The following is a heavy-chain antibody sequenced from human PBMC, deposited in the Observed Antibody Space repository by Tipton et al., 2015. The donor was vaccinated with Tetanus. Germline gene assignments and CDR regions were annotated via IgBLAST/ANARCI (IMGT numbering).Heavy chain of an antibody. V-gene: IGHV4-4*07. Sequence: TLSLTCTVSGGSVSSYYWTWFRQPPGKRLEWIGFVSSSGNSNYSPSLTGRVSMSLDTSKRQFSLSLTSATAADTAVYYCARGWSECSSWSCSPFDSWGQGTLVTVSS. CDR3: ARGWSECSSWSCSPFDS. D-gene: IGHD2-2*01. CDR2: VSSSGNS. J-gene: IGHJ4*02. CDR1: GGSVSSYY.